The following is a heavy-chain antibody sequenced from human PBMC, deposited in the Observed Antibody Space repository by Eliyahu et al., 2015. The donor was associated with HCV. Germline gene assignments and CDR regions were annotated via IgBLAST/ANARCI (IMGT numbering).Heavy chain of an antibody. J-gene: IGHJ6*02. V-gene: IGHV3-33*01. CDR3: ARGLASIRGGFYYHGMDL. Sequence: ASGFTLSNYAMSWFRQAPGKGLEWVATMWNDGRNKFYIDSVKGRFSISRDSSKNTLSLQMNSLRVEDTALYYCARGLASIRGGFYYHGMDLWGPGTTVTVSS. CDR1: GFTLSNYA. CDR2: MWNDGRNK. D-gene: IGHD3-16*01.